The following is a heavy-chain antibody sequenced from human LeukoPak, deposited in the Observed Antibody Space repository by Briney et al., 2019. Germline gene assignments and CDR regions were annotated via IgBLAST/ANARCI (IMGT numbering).Heavy chain of an antibody. J-gene: IGHJ6*02. CDR1: GYTFTSYG. D-gene: IGHD2-8*01. CDR3: ARYAPYYYYGMDV. V-gene: IGHV1-46*01. Sequence: GASVKVSCKASGYTFTSYGISWVRQAPGQGLEWMGIINPSGGSTSYAQKFQGRVTMTRDTSTSTVYMELSSLRSEDTAVYYCARYAPYYYYGMDVWGQGTTVTVSS. CDR2: INPSGGST.